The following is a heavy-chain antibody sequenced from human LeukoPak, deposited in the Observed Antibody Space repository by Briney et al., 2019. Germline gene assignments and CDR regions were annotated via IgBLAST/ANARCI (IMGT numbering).Heavy chain of an antibody. V-gene: IGHV3-11*06. CDR1: GFPFSDSY. CDR3: ARGHTTIFY. J-gene: IGHJ4*02. D-gene: IGHD2/OR15-2a*01. Sequence: PGGSLRLSCAAPGFPFSDSYMSWVRQAPRKGLEWVSYISHNNDDTNYAHSVKGRFTISRDNAKNSVYLQMNSLRAEDTAMYYCARGHTTIFYWGQGTLVTVSS. CDR2: ISHNNDDT.